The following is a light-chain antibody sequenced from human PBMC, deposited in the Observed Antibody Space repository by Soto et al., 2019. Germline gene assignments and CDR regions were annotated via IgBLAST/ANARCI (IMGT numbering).Light chain of an antibody. J-gene: IGKJ1*01. CDR2: GAF. V-gene: IGKV3-15*01. CDR1: QSVSSY. CDR3: QQYNDWPLT. Sequence: EIVLTQSPGTLSLSPGDRATLSCRASQSVSSYLAWYQQKPGQAPSLLIYGAFTRATGIPTRFSGTGSGTEFTLTISSLQSEDFALYYCQQYNDWPLTFGQGTKVDIK.